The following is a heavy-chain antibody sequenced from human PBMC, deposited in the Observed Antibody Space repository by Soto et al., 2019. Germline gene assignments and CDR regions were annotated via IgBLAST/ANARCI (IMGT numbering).Heavy chain of an antibody. J-gene: IGHJ3*02. CDR3: ARRPWNYDFWSGIQGDAFDT. D-gene: IGHD3-3*01. Sequence: PSETLSLTCTVSGGSISSYYWGWIRQPPGKGLDWIGYIYYSGSTNYNPSLKSRVTISVDTSKNQFSLKLSSVTAADTAVYYCARRPWNYDFWSGIQGDAFDTWGQGTMVTVSS. CDR2: IYYSGST. V-gene: IGHV4-59*08. CDR1: GGSISSYY.